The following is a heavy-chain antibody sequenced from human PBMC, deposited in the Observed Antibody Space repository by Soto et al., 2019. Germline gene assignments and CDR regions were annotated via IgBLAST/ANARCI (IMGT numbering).Heavy chain of an antibody. CDR1: GGSIRNNY. Sequence: PSETLSLTCTVSGGSIRNNYWSWIRQPPGKGLEWVGYIYYTGTSKYNPSLKSRVTISVDSSKNQFSLKLDSVTAADTAVYYCARLGGYYQAFDNWGQGILVTVSS. V-gene: IGHV4-59*08. D-gene: IGHD3-3*01. J-gene: IGHJ4*02. CDR3: ARLGGYYQAFDN. CDR2: IYYTGTS.